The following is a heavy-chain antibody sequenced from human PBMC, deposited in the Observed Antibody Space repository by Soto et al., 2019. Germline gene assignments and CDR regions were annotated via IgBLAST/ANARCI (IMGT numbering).Heavy chain of an antibody. J-gene: IGHJ6*02. V-gene: IGHV5-51*01. Sequence: PGESLKISCKGSGYSFTSYWIGWVLQMPGKGLEWMGIIHPGNSDTKYSPSFQGQVTISADKSISTAYLQWSSLKASDTAMYYCARHRAVAGMPDYYYDMDVWGQGTTVTVSS. CDR2: IHPGNSDT. D-gene: IGHD6-19*01. CDR1: GYSFTSYW. CDR3: ARHRAVAGMPDYYYDMDV.